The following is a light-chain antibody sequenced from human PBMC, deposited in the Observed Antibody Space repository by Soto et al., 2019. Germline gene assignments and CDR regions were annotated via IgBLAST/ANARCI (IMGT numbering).Light chain of an antibody. J-gene: IGKJ5*01. CDR3: QQRYNWPRVT. Sequence: EIVFTQSPATLSLSPGERATLSCGASQSVSSYLAWYQQKPGQAPRLLIYDASNRATGIPARFSGSGSGTDFTLTITSLEPEDFAVYFCQQRYNWPRVTFGQGTRLEIK. CDR2: DAS. V-gene: IGKV3-11*01. CDR1: QSVSSY.